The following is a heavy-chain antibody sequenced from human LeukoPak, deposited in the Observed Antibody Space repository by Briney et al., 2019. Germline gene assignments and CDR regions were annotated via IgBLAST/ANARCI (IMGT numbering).Heavy chain of an antibody. V-gene: IGHV4-39*07. Sequence: PSETLSLTCPVSGDSISSSNCYWGWIRQPPVKGLEWIGSIYFSGGTYYNASLKSRVTISVDTSKNQFSLKLSSVTAADTAVYYCARAPNGDPTSGYYYYYYMDVWGKGTTVTVSS. CDR3: ARAPNGDPTSGYYYYYYMDV. J-gene: IGHJ6*03. CDR2: IYFSGGT. CDR1: GDSISSSNCY. D-gene: IGHD4-17*01.